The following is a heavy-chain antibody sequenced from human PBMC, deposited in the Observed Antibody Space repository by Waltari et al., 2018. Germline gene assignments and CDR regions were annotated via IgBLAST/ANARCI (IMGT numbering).Heavy chain of an antibody. CDR1: GYSISSGYY. CDR3: ARDRIEVRGVIITNYYYYGMDV. D-gene: IGHD3-10*01. J-gene: IGHJ6*02. Sequence: QVQLQESGPGLVKPSETLSLTCAVSGYSISSGYYWGWIRQPPGKGLEWIGSIYHSGSTYYNPSLKSRVTISVDTSKNQFSLKLSSVTAADTAVYYCARDRIEVRGVIITNYYYYGMDVWGQGTTVTVSS. V-gene: IGHV4-38-2*02. CDR2: IYHSGST.